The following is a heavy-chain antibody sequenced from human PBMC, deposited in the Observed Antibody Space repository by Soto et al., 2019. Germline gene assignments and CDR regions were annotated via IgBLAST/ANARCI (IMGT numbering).Heavy chain of an antibody. J-gene: IGHJ6*03. V-gene: IGHV4-59*08. CDR2: IYYSGST. CDR3: ARLVFWGGPNYYYYYMDV. Sequence: SETLSLTCTVSGGSISSYYWSWIRQPPGKGLEWIGYIYYSGSTNYNPSLKSRITISVDTSKNQFSLKLSSVTAADTAVYYCARLVFWGGPNYYYYYMDVWGKGTTVTVSS. CDR1: GGSISSYY. D-gene: IGHD3-3*01.